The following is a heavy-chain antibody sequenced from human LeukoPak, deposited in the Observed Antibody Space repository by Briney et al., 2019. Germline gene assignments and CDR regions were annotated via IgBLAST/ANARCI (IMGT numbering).Heavy chain of an antibody. Sequence: GGSLRLSCAVSGFTFSRYTMNWVRQAPGKGLEWVSSISSSSSYIYYADSVKGRFTISRDNAKNSLYLQMNSLRAEDTAVYYCARAGFVPTLDYWGQGTLVTVSS. CDR1: GFTFSRYT. CDR2: ISSSSSYI. D-gene: IGHD6-6*01. V-gene: IGHV3-21*01. J-gene: IGHJ4*02. CDR3: ARAGFVPTLDY.